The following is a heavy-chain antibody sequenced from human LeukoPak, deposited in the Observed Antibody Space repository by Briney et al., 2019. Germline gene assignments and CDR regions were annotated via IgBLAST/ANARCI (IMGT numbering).Heavy chain of an antibody. CDR1: GGSISSGGYY. D-gene: IGHD5-24*01. CDR3: ARAHNDGMDV. V-gene: IGHV4-31*03. J-gene: IGHJ6*02. Sequence: SETLSLTCTVSGGSISSGGYYWSWIRQHPGKGLEWIGYIYYSGSTYYNPSLKSRVTISVDTSKNQFSLKLSSVTAADTAVYYCARAHNDGMDVWGQGTTVTVSS. CDR2: IYYSGST.